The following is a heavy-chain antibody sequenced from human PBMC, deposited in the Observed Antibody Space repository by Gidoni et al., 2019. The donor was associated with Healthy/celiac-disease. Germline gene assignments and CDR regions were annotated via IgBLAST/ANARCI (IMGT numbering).Heavy chain of an antibody. J-gene: IGHJ4*02. CDR1: ASAFSSYW. CDR3: ARDLFRVVTALDY. CDR2: INSDGSST. Sequence: EVQLVESGGGLVQPGGSLRLACAASASAFSSYWMHWVRQAPGKGLVWVPRINSDGSSTSYAYSVKGRFTISRDNAKNTLYLQMNSLRAEDTAVYYCARDLFRVVTALDYWGQGTLVTVSS. V-gene: IGHV3-74*01. D-gene: IGHD2-15*01.